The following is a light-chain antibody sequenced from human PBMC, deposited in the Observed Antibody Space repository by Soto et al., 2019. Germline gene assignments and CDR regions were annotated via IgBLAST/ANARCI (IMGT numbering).Light chain of an antibody. CDR2: NND. V-gene: IGLV1-44*01. CDR1: SSNIGSNS. CDR3: AAWDDSLNGPL. Sequence: QSVLTQPPSASGTPGQRVTISCSGTSSNIGSNSVSWYHHLPGTAPKLLMYNNDQRPSGVPDRFSGSKSDTSASLAISGLQSEDEADYYCAAWDDSLNGPLFGGGTKLTVL. J-gene: IGLJ2*01.